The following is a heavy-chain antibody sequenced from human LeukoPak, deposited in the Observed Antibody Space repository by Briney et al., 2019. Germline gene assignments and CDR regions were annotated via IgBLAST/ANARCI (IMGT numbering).Heavy chain of an antibody. CDR3: ARSGGSWYGYYYYGMDV. Sequence: SETLSLTCTVSGGSISSYYWSWIRQPPGKGLEWIGYIYYSGSTNYNPSLKSRVTISVDTSKNQFSLKLSSVTAADTAVYYCARSGGSWYGYYYYGMDVWGQGTTVTVSS. V-gene: IGHV4-59*01. D-gene: IGHD6-13*01. CDR1: GGSISSYY. J-gene: IGHJ6*02. CDR2: IYYSGST.